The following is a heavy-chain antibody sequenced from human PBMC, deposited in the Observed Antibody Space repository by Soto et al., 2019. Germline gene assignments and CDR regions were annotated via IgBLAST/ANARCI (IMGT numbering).Heavy chain of an antibody. J-gene: IGHJ4*02. V-gene: IGHV1-69*01. D-gene: IGHD1-26*01. Sequence: QVQLVQSGAEVKTPGSSVKVSCKASGGTFSSYAISWVRQAPGQGLEWMGGIIPIFGTANYAQKFQGRVRITADESTSTAYMELSSLRSENRAVYYCAGGRDWELLSSTFNYWGQGTLVTVS. CDR3: AGGRDWELLSSTFNY. CDR1: GGTFSSYA. CDR2: IIPIFGTA.